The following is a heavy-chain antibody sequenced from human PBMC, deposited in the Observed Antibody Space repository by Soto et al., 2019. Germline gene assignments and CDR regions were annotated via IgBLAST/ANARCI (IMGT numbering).Heavy chain of an antibody. CDR1: GYTFTSYG. CDR3: ARGGYYDSSGYRNYHYYGMNV. CDR2: ISPYSDDT. Sequence: ASVKVSCKASGYTFTSYGITWVRQAHGQGLEWLGWISPYSDDTKYAQKLQGRVTVTMDRSSRTVYMDLRSLRSNDTAIYYCARGGYYDSSGYRNYHYYGMNVWG. V-gene: IGHV1-18*01. D-gene: IGHD3-22*01. J-gene: IGHJ6*02.